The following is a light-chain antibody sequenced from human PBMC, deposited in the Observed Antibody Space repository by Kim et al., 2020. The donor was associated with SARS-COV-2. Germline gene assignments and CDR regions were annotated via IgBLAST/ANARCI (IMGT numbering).Light chain of an antibody. CDR2: NNN. J-gene: IGLJ2*01. CDR3: ETWDDSLNGPV. V-gene: IGLV1-44*01. Sequence: QSVVTQPPSASGTPGQRVTISCSGSNSNIGSTPVNWYQQLPGTAPKLLIYNNNQRPSGVPDRFSGSKSGTSASLAISGLQSEDEADYYCETWDDSLNGPVFGGGTQLTVL. CDR1: NSNIGSTP.